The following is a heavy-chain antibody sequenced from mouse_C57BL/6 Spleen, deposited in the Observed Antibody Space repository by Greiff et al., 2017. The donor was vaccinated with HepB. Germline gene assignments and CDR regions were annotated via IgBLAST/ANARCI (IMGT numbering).Heavy chain of an antibody. J-gene: IGHJ2*01. CDR2: IYPGDGDT. CDR1: GYAFSSSW. CDR3: ARFSCITTVSRGLDY. D-gene: IGHD1-1*01. V-gene: IGHV1-82*01. Sequence: QVQLQQSGPELVKPGASVKISCKASGYAFSSSWMNWVKQRPGKGLEWIGRIYPGDGDTNYNGKFKGKATLTADKSSSTAYMQLSSLTSEYAAVYFCARFSCITTVSRGLDYWGQGTTLTVSS.